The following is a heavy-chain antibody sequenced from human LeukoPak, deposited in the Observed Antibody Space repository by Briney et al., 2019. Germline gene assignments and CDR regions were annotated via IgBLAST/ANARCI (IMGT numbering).Heavy chain of an antibody. V-gene: IGHV3-11*01. CDR2: ISSSGSTI. CDR3: ARNKPGGGRGSSWYFGAFDI. J-gene: IGHJ3*02. Sequence: PGGSLRLSCAASGFTFSDYYMSWIRQAPGKGLEWVSYISSSGSTIYYADSVKGRFTISRDNAKNSLYLQMNSLRAEDTAVYYCARNKPGGGRGSSWYFGAFDIWGQGTMVTVSS. D-gene: IGHD6-13*01. CDR1: GFTFSDYY.